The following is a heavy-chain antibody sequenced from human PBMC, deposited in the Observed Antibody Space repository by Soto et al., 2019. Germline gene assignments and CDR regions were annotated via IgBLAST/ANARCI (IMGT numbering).Heavy chain of an antibody. V-gene: IGHV3-30*03. CDR1: GFTFNNYG. D-gene: IGHD2-2*01. CDR3: ARQGMPHHNWFDP. J-gene: IGHJ5*02. CDR2: ISYDGSNK. Sequence: VQLVESGGGVVQPGRSLRLSCAASGFTFNNYGIHWVRQAPGKGLEGVAVISYDGSNKYYADSVEGRFTISRDSSKNTLYLQLDSLRAEDTAVYYCARQGMPHHNWFDPWGQGTLVTVSS.